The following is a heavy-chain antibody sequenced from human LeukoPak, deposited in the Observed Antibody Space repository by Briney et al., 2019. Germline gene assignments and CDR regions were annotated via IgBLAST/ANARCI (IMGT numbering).Heavy chain of an antibody. CDR2: ISGSGGST. CDR3: AKDSLYDFWSAPNY. Sequence: HPGGSLRLSCAASGFTFSSYAMSWVRQAPGKGLEWVSAISGSGGSTYYADSVKGQFTISRDNSKNTLYLQMNSLRAEDTAVYYCAKDSLYDFWSAPNYWGQGTLVTVSS. V-gene: IGHV3-23*01. D-gene: IGHD3-3*01. CDR1: GFTFSSYA. J-gene: IGHJ4*02.